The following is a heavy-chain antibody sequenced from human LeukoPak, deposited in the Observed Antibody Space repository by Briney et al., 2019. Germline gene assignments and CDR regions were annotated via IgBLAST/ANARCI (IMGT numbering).Heavy chain of an antibody. Sequence: SETLSLTCAVYGGSFSGYYWSWIRQPPGKGLEWIGEINHSGSTNYNPSLKSRVTISVDTSKNQFSLKLSSVTAADTAVYYCARTPSDWPSPGGQGTLVTVSS. CDR3: ARTPSDWPSP. D-gene: IGHD2-21*02. V-gene: IGHV4-34*01. CDR1: GGSFSGYY. CDR2: INHSGST. J-gene: IGHJ5*02.